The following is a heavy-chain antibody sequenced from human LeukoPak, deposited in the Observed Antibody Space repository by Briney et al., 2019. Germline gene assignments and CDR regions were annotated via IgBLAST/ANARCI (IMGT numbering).Heavy chain of an antibody. CDR2: ISAHNGYT. Sequence: VASMKVSCKASGYSFSSYGINWVRQAPGQGLEWMGWISAHNGYTNYAQKFQGRVTMTTDTSTGTVYMELSRLRSDDTAVYYCARVGSARSYDYWGQGTLVTVSS. V-gene: IGHV1-18*01. CDR1: GYSFSSYG. CDR3: ARVGSARSYDY. D-gene: IGHD3-16*01. J-gene: IGHJ4*02.